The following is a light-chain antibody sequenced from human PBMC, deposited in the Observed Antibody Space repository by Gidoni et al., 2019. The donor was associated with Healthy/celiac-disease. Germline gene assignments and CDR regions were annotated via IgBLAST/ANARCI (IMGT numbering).Light chain of an antibody. V-gene: IGKV1-9*01. CDR2: AAS. Sequence: DIQLTQSPSFLSASVGDRVTITCRASQGISSYLAWYQQKPGKAPKLLIYAASTLQSGVPSRFSGGGSGTEFTLTISSLQPEDFATYYCQQLNSYPLITFGQGTRLEIK. J-gene: IGKJ5*01. CDR3: QQLNSYPLIT. CDR1: QGISSY.